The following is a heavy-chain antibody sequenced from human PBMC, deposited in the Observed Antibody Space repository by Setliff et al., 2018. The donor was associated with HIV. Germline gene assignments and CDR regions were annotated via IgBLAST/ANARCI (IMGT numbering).Heavy chain of an antibody. J-gene: IGHJ4*02. CDR2: IDYNEIT. V-gene: IGHV4-39*01. D-gene: IGHD3-3*01. CDR1: GGSISTSRYY. Sequence: SETLSLTCTVSGGSISTSRYYWGWIRQPPGKGLEWIGSIDYNEITYYNPSLKSRVTLSVDTPKNQFSLYLSSVTASDTAVYYCASLFRLSGFWISFLPDYWGQGILVTVSS. CDR3: ASLFRLSGFWISFLPDY.